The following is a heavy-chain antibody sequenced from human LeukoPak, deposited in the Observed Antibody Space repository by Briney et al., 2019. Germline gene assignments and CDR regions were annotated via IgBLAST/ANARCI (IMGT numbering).Heavy chain of an antibody. V-gene: IGHV3-23*01. D-gene: IGHD3-22*01. CDR1: GFTFSDYY. CDR3: AKGDYYDSSGYHTFDY. CDR2: ISGSGGST. Sequence: PGGSLRLSCAASGFTFSDYYMSWVRQAPGKGLEWVSAISGSGGSTYYADSVKGRFTISRDNSKNTLYLQMNSLRAEDTAVYYCAKGDYYDSSGYHTFDYWGQGTLVTVSS. J-gene: IGHJ4*02.